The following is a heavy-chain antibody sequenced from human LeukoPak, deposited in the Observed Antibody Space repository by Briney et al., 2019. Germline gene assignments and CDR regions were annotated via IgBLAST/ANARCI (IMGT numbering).Heavy chain of an antibody. CDR2: IYYNGNS. CDR3: ATRDRGDFHH. Sequence: SETLSLTCTVSGGSISSSHDQWGWIRQTRGKGLEWIGAIYYNGNSYYSPSLKSRVTISFDTSKNQFSLRLTSVTAADAAVYYCATRDRGDFHHWGQGTLVTVSS. CDR1: GGSISSSHDQ. J-gene: IGHJ4*02. D-gene: IGHD3-22*01. V-gene: IGHV4-39*01.